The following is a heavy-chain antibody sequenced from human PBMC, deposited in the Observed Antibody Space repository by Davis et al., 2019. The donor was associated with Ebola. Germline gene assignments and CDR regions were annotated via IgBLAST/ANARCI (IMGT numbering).Heavy chain of an antibody. CDR3: ARGPSIANFDY. Sequence: MPSETLSLTCAVSGGSFSGYYWSWIRQPPGKGLEWIGEINHSGSTNYNPSLKSRVTISVDTSKNQFSLKLSSVTAADTAVYYCARGPSIANFDYWGQGTLVTVSS. V-gene: IGHV4-34*01. CDR1: GGSFSGYY. J-gene: IGHJ4*02. D-gene: IGHD6-6*01. CDR2: INHSGST.